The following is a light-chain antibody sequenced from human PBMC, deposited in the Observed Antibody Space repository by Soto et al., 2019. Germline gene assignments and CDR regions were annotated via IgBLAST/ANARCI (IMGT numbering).Light chain of an antibody. J-gene: IGKJ4*01. V-gene: IGKV3-11*01. CDR1: QSISSY. CDR2: EAS. Sequence: TQSPSSMTQSXGDRVAIAXXXSQSISSYLAWYQQKPGQAPRLLIYEASNRATGIPARFSGSGSGTDFTLTISSLEPEDFAVYYCQQRSNWPLLTFGGGTKVDIK. CDR3: QQRSNWPLLT.